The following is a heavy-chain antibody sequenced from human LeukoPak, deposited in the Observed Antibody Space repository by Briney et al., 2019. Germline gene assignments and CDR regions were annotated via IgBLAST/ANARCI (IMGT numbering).Heavy chain of an antibody. V-gene: IGHV3-48*01. D-gene: IGHD3-10*01. CDR1: GFTLSNYN. CDR3: ARVLVTLLRGDIPYNCYHMDV. J-gene: IGHJ6*03. CDR2: ISTSSSTK. Sequence: GGSLRLSCATSGFTLSNYNMFWVRQAPGKGLEWASYISTSSSTKDYADSVKGRFSISRDNAKNSLYLQMHSLRAEDTAVYYCARVLVTLLRGDIPYNCYHMDVWGKGTTVTVSS.